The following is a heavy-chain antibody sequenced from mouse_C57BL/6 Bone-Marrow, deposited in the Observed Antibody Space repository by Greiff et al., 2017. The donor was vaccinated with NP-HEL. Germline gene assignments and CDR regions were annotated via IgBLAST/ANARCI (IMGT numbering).Heavy chain of an antibody. D-gene: IGHD1-1*01. CDR3: ARDRITTKEYYFDY. CDR2: ISDGGSYT. CDR1: GFTFSSYA. Sequence: DVKLVESGGGLVKPGGSLKLSCAASGFTFSSYAMSWVRQTPEKRLEWVATISDGGSYTYYPDNVKGRFTISRDNAKNNLYMQMGHLKSEDTAMYYCARDRITTKEYYFDYWGQGTTLTVSS. V-gene: IGHV5-4*01. J-gene: IGHJ2*01.